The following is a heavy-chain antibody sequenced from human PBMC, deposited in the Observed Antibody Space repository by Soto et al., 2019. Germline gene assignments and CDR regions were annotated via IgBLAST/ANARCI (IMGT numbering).Heavy chain of an antibody. Sequence: GGSLRLAWAVSGFTFSSYAMHWVRQAPGKGLEWVAVISYDGSNKYYADSVKGRLTITRGNSKNTLYLQMNSLRAEDAAVYYYARQIPCGGDCYKGAFDIWGQGTMVTVSS. V-gene: IGHV3-30*04. J-gene: IGHJ3*02. D-gene: IGHD2-21*02. CDR3: ARQIPCGGDCYKGAFDI. CDR1: GFTFSSYA. CDR2: ISYDGSNK.